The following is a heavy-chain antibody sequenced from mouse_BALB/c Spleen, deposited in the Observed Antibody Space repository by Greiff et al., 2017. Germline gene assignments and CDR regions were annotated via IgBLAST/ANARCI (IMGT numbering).Heavy chain of an antibody. CDR1: GYSFSDYY. Sequence: DVHLVESGGGLVKPGGSLKLSCAASGYSFSDYYMYWVRQTPVKRLEWIATISDGGSYTYYPDSVKGRFTIPRDNAKNNLYLQMSSLKSEDTAIYYCARGYYKYDGPFADWGEGTLVTVSA. D-gene: IGHD2-14*01. CDR3: ARGYYKYDGPFAD. CDR2: ISDGGSYT. J-gene: IGHJ3*01. V-gene: IGHV5-4*02.